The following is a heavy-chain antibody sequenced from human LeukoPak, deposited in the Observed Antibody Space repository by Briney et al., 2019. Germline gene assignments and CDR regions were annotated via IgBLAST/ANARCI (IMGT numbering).Heavy chain of an antibody. CDR3: ARDYKYAFDN. V-gene: IGHV3-48*01. CDR1: GFTFSDYS. J-gene: IGHJ4*02. CDR2: IGIDSGNT. Sequence: GGSLRLSCAASGFTFSDYSMNWVRQAPGKGLEWISYIGIDSGNTNYADSVKARFTISGDKAKNSLYLQMNSLRVEDTAVYYCARDYKYAFDNWGQGTLVTVSS. D-gene: IGHD5-24*01.